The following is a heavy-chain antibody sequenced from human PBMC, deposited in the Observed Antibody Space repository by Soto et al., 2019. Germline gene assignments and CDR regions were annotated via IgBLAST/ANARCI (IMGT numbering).Heavy chain of an antibody. D-gene: IGHD5-18*01. J-gene: IGHJ4*02. CDR3: ARADTAMVERFDY. V-gene: IGHV4-30-4*01. CDR2: IYYSGST. CDR1: GGSISSGDYY. Sequence: ASETLSLTCTVSGGSISSGDYYWSWIRQPPGKGLEWIGYIYYSGSTYYNPSLKSRVTISVDTSKNQFSLKLSSVTAADTAAYYCARADTAMVERFDYWGQGALVTVSS.